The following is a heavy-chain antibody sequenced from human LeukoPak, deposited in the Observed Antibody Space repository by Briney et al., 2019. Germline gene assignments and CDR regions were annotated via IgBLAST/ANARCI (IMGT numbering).Heavy chain of an antibody. V-gene: IGHV4-59*01. D-gene: IGHD6-13*01. CDR1: GGSISGYY. CDR3: ASLIAAAGTDGWFDP. CDR2: TYYSGST. Sequence: SETLSLTCTVSGGSISGYYWSWIRQPPGKGLEWIGYTYYSGSTNYNPSLKSRVTISVDTSKNQFSLKLSSVTAADTAVYYCASLIAAAGTDGWFDPWGQGTLVTVSS. J-gene: IGHJ5*02.